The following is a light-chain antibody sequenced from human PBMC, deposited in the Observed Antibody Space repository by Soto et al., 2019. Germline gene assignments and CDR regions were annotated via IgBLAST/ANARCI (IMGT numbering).Light chain of an antibody. CDR3: QSYDSSLSQV. CDR1: SSNIGAGYD. V-gene: IGLV1-40*01. CDR2: GNT. J-gene: IGLJ1*01. Sequence: QSVLTQPPSVSGAPGQRVTISCTGSSSNIGAGYDVHWYQQLPGTAPKLLIYGNTNRPSGVPDRFSGSKSGTSASLAIIGLQAEDEADYYCQSYDSSLSQVFGTGTKVTVL.